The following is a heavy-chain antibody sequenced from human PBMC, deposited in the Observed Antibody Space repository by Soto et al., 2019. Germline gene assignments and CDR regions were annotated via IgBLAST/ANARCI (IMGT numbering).Heavy chain of an antibody. CDR1: GFTFSSYW. CDR3: ARSYFDYGDYSSTNFDY. J-gene: IGHJ4*02. CDR2: INSDGSST. D-gene: IGHD4-17*01. V-gene: IGHV3-74*01. Sequence: EVQLVESGGGLVQPGGSLRLSCAACGFTFSSYWMHWVRQAPGKGLVWVSRINSDGSSTSYADSVKGRFTISRDNAKNTLYLQMNSLRAEDTAVYYCARSYFDYGDYSSTNFDYWGQGTLVTVSS.